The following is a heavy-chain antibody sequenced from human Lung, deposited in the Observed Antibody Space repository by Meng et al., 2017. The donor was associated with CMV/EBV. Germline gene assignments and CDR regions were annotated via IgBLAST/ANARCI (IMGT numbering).Heavy chain of an antibody. CDR3: ARIASSGSYYPFDY. CDR1: GYTFTGYY. J-gene: IGHJ4*02. V-gene: IGHV1-2*02. D-gene: IGHD1-26*01. Sequence: ASGYTFTGYYKHWVRQAPGQGLEWMGWINPNSGGTNYAQKFQGRVTMTRDTSISTAYMELSRLRSDDTAVYYCARIASSGSYYPFDYWGQGTLVTVSS. CDR2: INPNSGGT.